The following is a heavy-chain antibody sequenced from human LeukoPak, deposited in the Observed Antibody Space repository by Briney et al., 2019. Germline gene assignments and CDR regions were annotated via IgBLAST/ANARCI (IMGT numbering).Heavy chain of an antibody. V-gene: IGHV1-2*02. CDR1: GYTFTGYY. CDR3: ARESGSYSL. Sequence: GASVKVSCKASGYTFTGYYVHWVRQAPGQGLEWMGWMNPKSGGTNYAQKFEARVTMNRDTSISTAYMELSRLRSDDTAVYYCARESGSYSLWGQGTLVTVSS. D-gene: IGHD1-26*01. CDR2: MNPKSGGT. J-gene: IGHJ4*02.